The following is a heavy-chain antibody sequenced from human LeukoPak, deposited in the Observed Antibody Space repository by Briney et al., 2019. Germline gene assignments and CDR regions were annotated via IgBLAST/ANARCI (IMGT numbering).Heavy chain of an antibody. D-gene: IGHD3-9*01. J-gene: IGHJ6*02. CDR3: ARGNDILTGYYGMDV. Sequence: SSETLSLTCTVSGGSISSGDYYWSWIRQPPGKGLEWIGYIYYSGSTYYNPSLKSRVTISVDTSKYQFFLKLSSVTAADTAVYYCARGNDILTGYYGMDVWGQGTTVTVSS. CDR1: GGSISSGDYY. V-gene: IGHV4-30-4*01. CDR2: IYYSGST.